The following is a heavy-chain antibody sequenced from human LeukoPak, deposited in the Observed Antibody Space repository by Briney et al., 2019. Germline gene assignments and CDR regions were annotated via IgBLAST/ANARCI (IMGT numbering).Heavy chain of an antibody. J-gene: IGHJ4*02. V-gene: IGHV4-38-2*02. CDR1: GYSLSSGYY. CDR2: IYHSGST. CDR3: ARERVGDGSGSYSNFDY. D-gene: IGHD3-10*01. Sequence: SETLSLTCTVSGYSLSSGYYWGWIRQPPGKGLEWIGSIYHSGSTYYNPSLKSRVTISVDTSKNQFSLKLSSVTAGDTAVYYCARERVGDGSGSYSNFDYWGQGTLVTVSS.